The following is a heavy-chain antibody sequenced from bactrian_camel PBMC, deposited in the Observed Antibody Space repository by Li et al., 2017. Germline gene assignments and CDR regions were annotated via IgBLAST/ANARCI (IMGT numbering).Heavy chain of an antibody. V-gene: IGHV3S42*01. D-gene: IGHD1*01. CDR3: AAGLNID. CDR1: GFAADMYD. Sequence: VQLVESGGAFVHPGGSLTLSCAASGFAADMYDMNWVRQAPGKEREGVAAIDSDGIASYADSVKGRFTISRDNAKKMLYLEMNSLKSEDTALYYCAAGLNIDWGQGTQVTVS. CDR2: IDSDGIA. J-gene: IGHJ4*01.